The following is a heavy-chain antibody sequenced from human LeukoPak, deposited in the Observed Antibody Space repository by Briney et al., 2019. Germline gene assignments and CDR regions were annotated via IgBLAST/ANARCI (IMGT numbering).Heavy chain of an antibody. CDR2: INHSGST. Sequence: SETLSLTCAVYGESFSGYYWSWIRQPPGKGLESIGEINHSGSTNYNPSLKSRVTISVDTSKNQFSLKLSSVTAADTAVYYCARGLDDYGDTFDYWGQGTLVTVSS. CDR1: GESFSGYY. V-gene: IGHV4-34*01. J-gene: IGHJ4*02. D-gene: IGHD4-17*01. CDR3: ARGLDDYGDTFDY.